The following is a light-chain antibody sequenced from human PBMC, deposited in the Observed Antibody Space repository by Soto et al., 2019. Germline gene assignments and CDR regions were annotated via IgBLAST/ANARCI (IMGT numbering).Light chain of an antibody. CDR1: QGISSA. J-gene: IGKJ5*01. CDR3: QQFNNYIT. CDR2: DAS. V-gene: IGKV1D-13*01. Sequence: IHITHSPSSLSSSVLYIFTMTCRASQGISSALAWYQQKPGKAPKLLIYDASSLESGVPSRFSGSGSGTDFTLTISSLQPEDFATYYCQQFNNYITFGQGTRLEIK.